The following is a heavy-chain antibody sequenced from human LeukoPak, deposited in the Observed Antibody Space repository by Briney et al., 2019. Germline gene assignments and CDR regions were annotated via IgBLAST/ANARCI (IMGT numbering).Heavy chain of an antibody. Sequence: GGSLRLSCAASGFTFSSYAMSWVRQVPGKGLEWVSVNSGSGDNTYYADSVKGRFTISRDNSKNMLYLQMNSLRAEDTAVYYCAKWKYSNSGIDDYWGQGTLVTVSS. CDR1: GFTFSSYA. D-gene: IGHD6-6*01. CDR3: AKWKYSNSGIDDY. V-gene: IGHV3-23*01. CDR2: NSGSGDNT. J-gene: IGHJ4*02.